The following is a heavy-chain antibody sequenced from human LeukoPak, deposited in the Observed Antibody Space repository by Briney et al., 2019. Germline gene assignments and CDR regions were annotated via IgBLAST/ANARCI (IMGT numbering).Heavy chain of an antibody. CDR2: ISDSY. Sequence: PGGSLRLSCAASGFTFSNYAMSWVRQAPGKGLELVSAISDSYYYGDSVNGRFTISRDNSKNTLYLQMNSLRAEDTVVYYYARGDLEKRTYYYDSSGSYYFDCWGQGTLVTVSS. CDR3: ARGDLEKRTYYYDSSGSYYFDC. J-gene: IGHJ4*02. D-gene: IGHD3-22*01. V-gene: IGHV3-23*01. CDR1: GFTFSNYA.